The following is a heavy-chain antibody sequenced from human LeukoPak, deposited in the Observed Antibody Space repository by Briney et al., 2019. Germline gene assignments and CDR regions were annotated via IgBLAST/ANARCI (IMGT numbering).Heavy chain of an antibody. CDR2: ISSGGTI. D-gene: IGHD6-19*01. V-gene: IGHV3-48*04. CDR1: GFTFSSYS. Sequence: GGSLRLSCAASGFTFSSYSMNWVRQAPGKGLEWVSYISSGGTIYDADSVKGRFTISRDNAKNSLYLQMNSLRAEDTAVYYCARESIAVAGAPFDYWGQGTLVTVSS. CDR3: ARESIAVAGAPFDY. J-gene: IGHJ4*02.